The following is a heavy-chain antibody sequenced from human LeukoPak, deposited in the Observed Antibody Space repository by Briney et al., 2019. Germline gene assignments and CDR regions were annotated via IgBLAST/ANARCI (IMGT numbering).Heavy chain of an antibody. CDR1: GGPLSSHH. V-gene: IGHV4-59*11. D-gene: IGHD3-10*01. CDR3: ARGVSLLWFGDVRWFDP. J-gene: IGHJ5*02. Sequence: SETLSLTCTGPGGPLSSHHWSWIRQPPAKGLEWIGSNYYSGSTNYNPSLKSRVTISVDTSKNQFSLKLSSVTAADTAVYYCARGVSLLWFGDVRWFDPWGQGTLVTVSS. CDR2: NYYSGST.